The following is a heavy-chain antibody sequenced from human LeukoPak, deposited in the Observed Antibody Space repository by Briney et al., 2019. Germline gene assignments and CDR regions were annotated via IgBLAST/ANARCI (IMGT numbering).Heavy chain of an antibody. V-gene: IGHV4-59*08. J-gene: IGHJ3*02. Sequence: PSETLSLTCTVSGGSICSYYWSWIRQPPGKGLEWIGYIYYSGSTNYNPSLKSRVTISVDTSKNQFSLKLSSVTAADTAVYYCAGHGPVGATSPPDDAFYSLGQRAKVT. CDR1: GGSICSYY. CDR2: IYYSGST. D-gene: IGHD1-26*01. CDR3: AGHGPVGATSPPDDAFYS.